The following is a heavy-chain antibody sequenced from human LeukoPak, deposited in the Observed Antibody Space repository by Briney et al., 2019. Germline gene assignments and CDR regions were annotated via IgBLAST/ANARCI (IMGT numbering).Heavy chain of an antibody. V-gene: IGHV4-39*01. Sequence: SETLSLTCSVSGGSISSSLYFWGWIRQPPGKGLEWIGNIYYTGTTYYKPSFNSRVTILVDTSKNQFSLKLSSVTAADTAVYYCATYYYDSSGLEWGQGTLVTVSS. J-gene: IGHJ1*01. CDR1: GGSISSSLYF. CDR2: IYYTGTT. CDR3: ATYYYDSSGLE. D-gene: IGHD3-22*01.